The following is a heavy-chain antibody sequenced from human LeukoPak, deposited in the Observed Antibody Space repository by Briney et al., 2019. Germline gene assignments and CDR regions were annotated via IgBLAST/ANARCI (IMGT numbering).Heavy chain of an antibody. CDR3: ARVPPDARDY. CDR2: IYYSGST. CDR1: GGSISTSSYY. V-gene: IGHV4-39*07. J-gene: IGHJ4*02. Sequence: SETLSLTCTVSGGSISTSSYYWGWIRQPPGKGLEWIGHIYYSGSTYYNPSLKSRVTISVDTSKNQFSLKLSSVTAADTAVYYCARVPPDARDYWGQGTLVTVSS. D-gene: IGHD2-8*01.